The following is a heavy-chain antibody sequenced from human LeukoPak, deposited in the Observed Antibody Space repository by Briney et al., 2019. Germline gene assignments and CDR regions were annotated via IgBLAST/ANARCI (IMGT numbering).Heavy chain of an antibody. Sequence: PGGSLRLSCAASRFTFSSYAMHWVRQAPGKGLEWVAVISYDGSNKYYADSVKGRFTISRDNSKNTLYLQMNSLRPEDTAVYYCARDGDIVVVVAAAQLANPQYGMDVWGQGTTVTVSS. CDR2: ISYDGSNK. D-gene: IGHD2-15*01. V-gene: IGHV3-30-3*01. CDR3: ARDGDIVVVVAAAQLANPQYGMDV. J-gene: IGHJ6*02. CDR1: RFTFSSYA.